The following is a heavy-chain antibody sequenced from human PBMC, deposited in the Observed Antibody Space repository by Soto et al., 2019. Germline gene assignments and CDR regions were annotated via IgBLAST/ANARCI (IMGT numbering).Heavy chain of an antibody. J-gene: IGHJ4*02. V-gene: IGHV4-34*01. CDR2: INHSGST. D-gene: IGHD3-22*01. Sequence: SETLSLTCAVYGGSFSGYYWSWIRQPPGKGLEWIGEINHSGSTNYNPSLKSRVTISVDTSKNQFSLKLSSVTAADTAVYYCARRIVVVINSGYYFDYWGQGTPVTVSS. CDR3: ARRIVVVINSGYYFDY. CDR1: GGSFSGYY.